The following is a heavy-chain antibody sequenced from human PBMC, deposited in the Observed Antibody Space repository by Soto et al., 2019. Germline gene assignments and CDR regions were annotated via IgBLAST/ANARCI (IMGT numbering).Heavy chain of an antibody. J-gene: IGHJ4*02. V-gene: IGHV4-59*02. Sequence: SATLSLTCSVSGGYVHSYYGSWVRQSPGGGLEWIAYIYYTGTTKYNPSLKSRATISLDTSKNEVYLKMTSVTAADTAVYYCARARVRGVSPDYDFWGQGTQVTVSS. CDR2: IYYTGTT. CDR3: ARARVRGVSPDYDF. CDR1: GGYVHSYY. D-gene: IGHD2-8*01.